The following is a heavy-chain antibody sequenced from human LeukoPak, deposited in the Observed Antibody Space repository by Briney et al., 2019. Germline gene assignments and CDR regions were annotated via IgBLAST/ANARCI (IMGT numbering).Heavy chain of an antibody. CDR1: GFTFSNYA. J-gene: IGHJ4*02. Sequence: GGSLRLSCVASGFTFSNYAMSWARQAPGKGLEWVSAITGSGTNTYYADSVKGRFTISRDNSKNTVFLQMNSLRHEDTAIYYCVIWGDYDVLTGYYVPDYWGQGTLVTVSS. CDR2: ITGSGTNT. CDR3: VIWGDYDVLTGYYVPDY. V-gene: IGHV3-23*01. D-gene: IGHD3-9*01.